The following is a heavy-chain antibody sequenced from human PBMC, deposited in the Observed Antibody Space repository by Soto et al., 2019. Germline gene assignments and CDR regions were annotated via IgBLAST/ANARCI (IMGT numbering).Heavy chain of an antibody. CDR2: IYATGTT. D-gene: IGHD1-1*01. CDR3: VRDGTKTLRDWFDP. Sequence: PSETLSLTCTVSGASISGFYWSWIRKSAGKGLEWIGRIYATGTTDYNPSLKSRVMMSVDTSTKQFSLKLRSVTAADTAVYSCVRDGTKTLRDWFDPWGQGISVTVS. CDR1: GASISGFY. J-gene: IGHJ5*02. V-gene: IGHV4-4*07.